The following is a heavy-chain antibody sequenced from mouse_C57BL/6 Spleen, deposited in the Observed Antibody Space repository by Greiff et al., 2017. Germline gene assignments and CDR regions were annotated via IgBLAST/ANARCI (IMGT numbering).Heavy chain of an antibody. J-gene: IGHJ3*01. D-gene: IGHD1-1*01. Sequence: EVQLQQSGPELVKPGASVKIPCKASGYTFTDYNMDWVKQSHGKSLEWIGDINPNNGGTIYNQKFKGKATLTVDKSSSTAYMELRSLTSEDTAVYYCAHYGSAPFAYWGQGTLVTVSA. CDR1: GYTFTDYN. CDR2: INPNNGGT. CDR3: AHYGSAPFAY. V-gene: IGHV1-18*01.